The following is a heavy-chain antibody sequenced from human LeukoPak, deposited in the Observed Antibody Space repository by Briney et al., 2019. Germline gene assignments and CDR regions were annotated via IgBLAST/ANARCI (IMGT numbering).Heavy chain of an antibody. D-gene: IGHD3-10*02. CDR2: ISGSGGFT. V-gene: IGHV3-23*01. J-gene: IGHJ6*04. CDR1: GFTFSSYG. CDR3: AELGITMIGGV. Sequence: GGSLRLSCAASGFTFSSYGMSWVRQAPGKGLEWVSAISGSGGFTYYADSVKGRFTISRDNAKNSLYLQMNSLRAEDTAVYYCAELGITMIGGVWGKGTTVTISS.